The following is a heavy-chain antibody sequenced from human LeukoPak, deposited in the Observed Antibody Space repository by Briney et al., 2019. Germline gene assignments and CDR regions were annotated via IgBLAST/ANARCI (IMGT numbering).Heavy chain of an antibody. D-gene: IGHD2-21*02. CDR2: ISGSGGST. CDR3: AKDWGVVVTAILDY. V-gene: IGHV3-23*01. CDR1: GVTFSGYA. Sequence: GGSLRLSCAASGVTFSGYAMSWVRQAPGKGLEWVSAISGSGGSTYYADSVKGRFTISRDNSKNTLYLQMNSLRAEDTAVYYCAKDWGVVVTAILDYWGQGTLVTVSS. J-gene: IGHJ4*02.